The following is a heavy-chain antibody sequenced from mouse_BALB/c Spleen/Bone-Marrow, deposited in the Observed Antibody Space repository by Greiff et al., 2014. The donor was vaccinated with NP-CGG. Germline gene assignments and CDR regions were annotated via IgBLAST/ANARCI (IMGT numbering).Heavy chain of an antibody. Sequence: QVQLQQSGPGLVAPSQSLSITCTVSGFSLSRYSIHWVRQPPGEGLEWLGVIWGGGNTDYNSALKSRLSISKDNSKSQVFLKMNSPQTDDTAMYYCARFITTGTMDYWGQGTSVTVSS. D-gene: IGHD1-1*01. CDR1: GFSLSRYS. V-gene: IGHV2-6-4*01. CDR2: IWGGGNT. CDR3: ARFITTGTMDY. J-gene: IGHJ4*01.